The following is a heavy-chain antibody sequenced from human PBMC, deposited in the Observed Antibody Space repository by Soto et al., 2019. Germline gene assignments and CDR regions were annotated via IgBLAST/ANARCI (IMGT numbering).Heavy chain of an antibody. Sequence: EVQLVESGGGLVQPGGSLRLSCVASGFTFSNYWMYWVRQAPGEGLVWVSRINNDGSVSSYADSVKGRLTISRDNVKNTLYLQMDSLRAEDTAVYYCARGDYVGGTCYSLAGSFYYYMDVWGKGTTVTVFS. J-gene: IGHJ6*03. V-gene: IGHV3-74*01. CDR3: ARGDYVGGTCYSLAGSFYYYMDV. D-gene: IGHD2-15*01. CDR2: INNDGSVS. CDR1: GFTFSNYW.